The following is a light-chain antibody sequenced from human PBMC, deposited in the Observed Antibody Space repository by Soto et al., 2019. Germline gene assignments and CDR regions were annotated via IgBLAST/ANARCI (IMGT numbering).Light chain of an antibody. CDR1: ESVSGN. CDR2: GAS. Sequence: EIVMTQSPAPLSVSPGERDTLSCRASESVSGNLAWYQQTPGQAPRLLILGASSRASGIPARFRGSGSATQFTLTITSLQSEDFAVYYCQQYNNWPRTFGQGTKVDIK. CDR3: QQYNNWPRT. V-gene: IGKV3-15*01. J-gene: IGKJ1*01.